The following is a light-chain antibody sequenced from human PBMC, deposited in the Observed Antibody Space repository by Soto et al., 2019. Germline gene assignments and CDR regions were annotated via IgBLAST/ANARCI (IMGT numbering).Light chain of an antibody. Sequence: DIHMTQSPSSLSGSVGDRVTMTGLASQGINSWLAWYQQKPGKAPKLLIYAASNLQSGVPSRFSGSGSGTDFALTITSLQAEDFATYYCQQLRMYPSTFGGGTKVDIK. CDR3: QQLRMYPST. CDR2: AAS. J-gene: IGKJ4*01. CDR1: QGINSW. V-gene: IGKV1-12*01.